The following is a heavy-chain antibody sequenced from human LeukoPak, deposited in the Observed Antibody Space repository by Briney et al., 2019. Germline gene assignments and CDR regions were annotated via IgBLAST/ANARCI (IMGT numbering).Heavy chain of an antibody. D-gene: IGHD3-10*01. CDR3: AKQRPGTPSGLDY. V-gene: IGHV3-30*02. Sequence: PGGSLRLSCAASGFTFSSYGMHWVRQAPGKGLEWVAFIRYDGSNEYYADSVKGRFTISRDNSMYTLYLQMNSLRADDTAVYYCAKQRPGTPSGLDYWGQGTLVTVSS. CDR2: IRYDGSNE. CDR1: GFTFSSYG. J-gene: IGHJ4*02.